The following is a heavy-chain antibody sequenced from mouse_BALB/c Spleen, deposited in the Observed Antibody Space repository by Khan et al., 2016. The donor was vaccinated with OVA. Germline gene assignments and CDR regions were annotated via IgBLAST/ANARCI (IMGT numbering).Heavy chain of an antibody. V-gene: IGHV3-1*02. CDR2: IYFSGSI. CDR3: ARDGNYMDY. J-gene: IGHJ4*01. Sequence: EVQLQESGPDLVKPSQSLSLTCTVTGYSITSGYSWHWIRQFPGNKLEWMGYIYFSGSINYNSALESRISITRDTSKNQFFLQLKSVTTEDTATYYCARDGNYMDYWGQGTSVTVSS. CDR1: GYSITSGYS. D-gene: IGHD2-1*01.